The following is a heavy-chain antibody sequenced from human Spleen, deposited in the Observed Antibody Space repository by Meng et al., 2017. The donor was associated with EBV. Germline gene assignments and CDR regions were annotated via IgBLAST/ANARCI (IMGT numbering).Heavy chain of an antibody. D-gene: IGHD3-16*02. CDR2: VYHAGNI. Sequence: QVQLQESGPGLVRPSGTLSLTRAVSGDSISSRNWWIWVRQPPGKGLEWIGEVYHAGNINYNPSLESRVTISIDKSKNQFSLNLTSVTAADTAVYYCATYRGHYYFDFWGQGTLVTVSS. CDR1: GDSISSRNW. J-gene: IGHJ4*02. V-gene: IGHV4-4*02. CDR3: ATYRGHYYFDF.